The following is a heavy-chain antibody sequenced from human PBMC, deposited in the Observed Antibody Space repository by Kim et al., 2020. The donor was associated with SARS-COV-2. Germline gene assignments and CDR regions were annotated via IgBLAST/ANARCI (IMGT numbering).Heavy chain of an antibody. CDR1: GYTFTSYY. J-gene: IGHJ6*02. CDR2: INPSGGST. D-gene: IGHD2-15*01. Sequence: ASVKVSCKASGYTFTSYYMHWVRQAPGQGLEWMGIINPSGGSTSYAQKFQGRVTMTRDTSTSTVYMELSSLRSEDTAVYYCARAGDCSGGSCYSGVAYYYYGMDVWGQGTTVTVSS. CDR3: ARAGDCSGGSCYSGVAYYYYGMDV. V-gene: IGHV1-46*01.